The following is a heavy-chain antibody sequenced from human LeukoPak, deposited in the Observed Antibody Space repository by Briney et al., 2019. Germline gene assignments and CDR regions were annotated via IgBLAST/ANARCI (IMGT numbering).Heavy chain of an antibody. CDR3: VPGELSSSETT. CDR1: GFTFSSYA. Sequence: GGSLRLSCAASGFTFSSYAMHWVRQAPGKGLEWVAVISYDGSNKYYADSVKGRFTISRDNSKNTLYLQMNSLRAEDTAVYYCVPGELSSSETTWGQGTPVTVSS. D-gene: IGHD3-16*02. J-gene: IGHJ5*02. V-gene: IGHV3-30*04. CDR2: ISYDGSNK.